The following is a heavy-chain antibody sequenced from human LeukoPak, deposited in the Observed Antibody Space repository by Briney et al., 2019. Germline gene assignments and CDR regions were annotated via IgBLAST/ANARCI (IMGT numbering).Heavy chain of an antibody. CDR2: IFYSGST. J-gene: IGHJ6*02. V-gene: IGHV4-59*01. CDR3: ARLNHYYYGMDV. CDR1: GGXISSYY. Sequence: PSETLSLTCTVSGGXISSYYCSWIRQPPGMGLEWIGYIFYSGSTNYNPSLKSRVTISVDTSKNQFSLKVSSVTAADTAVYYCARLNHYYYGMDVWGQGTTVTVSS.